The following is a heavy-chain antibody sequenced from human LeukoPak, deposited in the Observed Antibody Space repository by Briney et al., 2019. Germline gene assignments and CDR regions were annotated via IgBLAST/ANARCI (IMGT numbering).Heavy chain of an antibody. V-gene: IGHV4-4*07. CDR1: GGSISSYY. Sequence: SETLSLTCTVSGGSISSYYWSWIRQPAGKGLEWIGRIYTSGSTNYNPSLKSRVTMSVDTSKNQFSLKLSSVTAADTAVYYCARESVRLLLYFGELLNAFNIWGQGTMVTVSS. CDR3: ARESVRLLLYFGELLNAFNI. CDR2: IYTSGST. D-gene: IGHD3-10*01. J-gene: IGHJ3*02.